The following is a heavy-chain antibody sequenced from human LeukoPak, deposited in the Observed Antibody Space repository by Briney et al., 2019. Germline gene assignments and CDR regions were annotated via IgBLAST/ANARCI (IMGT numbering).Heavy chain of an antibody. CDR3: ARRHIVVVPAARGFDP. V-gene: IGHV4-34*01. CDR2: INHSGST. J-gene: IGHJ5*02. D-gene: IGHD2-2*01. CDR1: GGSFSGYY. Sequence: SETLSLTCAVYGGSFSGYYWSWIRQPPGKGLEWIGEINHSGSTNYNPSLKSRVTISVDTSKNQFSLKLSSVTAADTAVYYCARRHIVVVPAARGFDPWGQGTLVTVSS.